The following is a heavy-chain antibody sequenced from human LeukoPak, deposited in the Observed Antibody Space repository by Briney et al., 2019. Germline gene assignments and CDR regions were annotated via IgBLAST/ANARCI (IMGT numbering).Heavy chain of an antibody. CDR3: ARGGVDYYGSGTYYLMYYFDY. CDR1: GFTFSSYG. V-gene: IGHV3-30*03. CDR2: ISYDGSNK. J-gene: IGHJ4*02. D-gene: IGHD3-10*01. Sequence: QPGGSLRLSCAASGFTFSSYGMHWVRQAPGKGLEWVAVISYDGSNKYYADSVKGRFTISRDDPHNTLYLQMNSLRAEDTAVYFCARGGVDYYGSGTYYLMYYFDYWGQGALVTVSS.